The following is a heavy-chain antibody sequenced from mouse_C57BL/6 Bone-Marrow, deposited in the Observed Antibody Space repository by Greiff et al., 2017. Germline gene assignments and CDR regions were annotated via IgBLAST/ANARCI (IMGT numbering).Heavy chain of an antibody. CDR1: GFTFSSYG. CDR3: AREGFDY. CDR2: ISSGGSYT. Sequence: VQLKESGGDLVKPGGSLKLSCAASGFTFSSYGMSWVRQTPDKRLEWVATISSGGSYTYYPDSVKGRFTISRDNAKNTLYLQMSSLKSEDTAMYYCAREGFDYWCQGTTLTVSS. J-gene: IGHJ2*01. V-gene: IGHV5-6*01.